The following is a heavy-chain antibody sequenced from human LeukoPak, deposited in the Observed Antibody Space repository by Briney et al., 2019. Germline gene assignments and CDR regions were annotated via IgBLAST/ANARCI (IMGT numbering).Heavy chain of an antibody. D-gene: IGHD2-21*02. CDR3: AKIAAANCGGDCYSGAYYFDY. J-gene: IGHJ4*02. CDR1: GFTLSTYG. Sequence: GGSLRLSCAASGFTLSTYGMHWVRQAPGKGLEWVAFIRYDGSNKYYADSVKGRFTISRDNSKNTLHLQMNSLRAEDTAVYYCAKIAAANCGGDCYSGAYYFDYWGQGTLVTVSS. CDR2: IRYDGSNK. V-gene: IGHV3-30*02.